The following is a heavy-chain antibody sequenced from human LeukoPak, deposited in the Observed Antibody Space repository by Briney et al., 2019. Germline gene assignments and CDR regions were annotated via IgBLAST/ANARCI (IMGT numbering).Heavy chain of an antibody. CDR1: GFTFSNYW. D-gene: IGHD3-9*01. Sequence: GGSLRLSCAASGFTFSNYWMSWVRQAPGKGLEWVANIKQDGSEKFYVVSVKGRFIISRDNAKHSLYLQMNSLRVEDTAVYYCARDFDRLIRKIGRESLYYYYYSMDVWGKGTTVTVSS. CDR3: ARDFDRLIRKIGRESLYYYYYSMDV. CDR2: IKQDGSEK. J-gene: IGHJ6*03. V-gene: IGHV3-7*01.